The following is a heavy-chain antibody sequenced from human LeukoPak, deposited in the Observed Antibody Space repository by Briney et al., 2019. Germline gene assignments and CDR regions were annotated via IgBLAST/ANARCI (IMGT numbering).Heavy chain of an antibody. CDR3: ARNRVYYGMDV. Sequence: SETLSLTCTVSGGSISSYYWSWIRQPPGTALEWTGYIYYSGSTNYNPSLKSRVTISVDTSKNQFSLKLSSVTAADTAVYYCARNRVYYGMDVWGQGTTVTVSS. D-gene: IGHD1-14*01. J-gene: IGHJ6*02. CDR2: IYYSGST. CDR1: GGSISSYY. V-gene: IGHV4-59*08.